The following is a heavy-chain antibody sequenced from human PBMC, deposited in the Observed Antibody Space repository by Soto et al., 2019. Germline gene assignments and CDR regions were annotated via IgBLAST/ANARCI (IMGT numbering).Heavy chain of an antibody. D-gene: IGHD6-19*01. V-gene: IGHV3-23*01. J-gene: IGHJ6*02. CDR2: ISGSGGST. CDR1: GFTFSSYA. CDR3: AKDKISSGWTRTYYYYGMDV. Sequence: VGSLRLSCAASGFTFSSYAMSWVRQAPGKGLEWVSAISGSGGSTYYADSVKGRFTISRDNSKNTLYLQMNSLRAEDTAVYYCAKDKISSGWTRTYYYYGMDVWGQGTTVTVSS.